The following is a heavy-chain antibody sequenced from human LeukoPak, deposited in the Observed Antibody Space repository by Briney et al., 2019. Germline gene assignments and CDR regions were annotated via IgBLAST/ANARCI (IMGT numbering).Heavy chain of an antibody. CDR3: ARGVYHFDY. J-gene: IGHJ4*02. CDR1: GFTFSSFW. D-gene: IGHD2-2*02. Sequence: GGSLRLSCAASGFTFSSFWMSWVRQPPGKGLEWVASIRPDGSDKYYVDSVKGRFTISRDNVKNSLYLQMNSLRAEDTAVYYCARGVYHFDYWGQGSLVTVSS. V-gene: IGHV3-7*03. CDR2: IRPDGSDK.